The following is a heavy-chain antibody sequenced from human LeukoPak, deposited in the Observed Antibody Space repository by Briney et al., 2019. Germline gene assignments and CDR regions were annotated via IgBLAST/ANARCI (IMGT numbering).Heavy chain of an antibody. Sequence: ASVKVSCKASGYTFNNYFIIWVRQAPGRGLEWVGWISPHSHTTHYAEKVQGRVTMTTDTSTTTVYMELRSLRSDDTAVYFCARGQSMYYWGQGTPVTVSS. V-gene: IGHV1-18*01. CDR1: GYTFNNYF. CDR3: ARGQSMYY. J-gene: IGHJ4*02. CDR2: ISPHSHTT. D-gene: IGHD2-8*01.